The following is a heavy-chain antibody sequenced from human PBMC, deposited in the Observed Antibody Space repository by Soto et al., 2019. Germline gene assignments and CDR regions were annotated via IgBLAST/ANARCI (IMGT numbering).Heavy chain of an antibody. V-gene: IGHV3-66*01. CDR3: ARVGYCSSTSCYAVGAFWFDP. Sequence: EVQLVESGGGLVQPGGSLRLSCAASGFIVSSNYMSWVRQAPGKGLEWVSVIYSGGSTYYADSVKGRFTISRDNSKNTLYLQMNSLRAEDTAVYYCARVGYCSSTSCYAVGAFWFDPWGQGTLVTVSS. CDR2: IYSGGST. CDR1: GFIVSSNY. J-gene: IGHJ5*02. D-gene: IGHD2-2*01.